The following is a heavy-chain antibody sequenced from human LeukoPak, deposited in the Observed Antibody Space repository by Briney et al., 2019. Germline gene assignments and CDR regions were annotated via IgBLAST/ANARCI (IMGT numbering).Heavy chain of an antibody. CDR1: GFTVSSNF. CDR3: ARDNPNSSGYC. J-gene: IGHJ4*02. CDR2: IYSGGST. D-gene: IGHD6-19*01. Sequence: GGSLRPSCAASGFTVSSNFMTWVRQAPGKGLEWVSVIYSGGSTYYADSVKGRFTISRDNFKNTLYLQMNSLRAEDTAVYYCARDNPNSSGYCWGQGTLVSVSS. V-gene: IGHV3-66*01.